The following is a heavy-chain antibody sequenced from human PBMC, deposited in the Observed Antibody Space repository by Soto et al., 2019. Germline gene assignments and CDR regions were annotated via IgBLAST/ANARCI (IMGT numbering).Heavy chain of an antibody. CDR2: IWYDGSDK. Sequence: QVQLAESGGGVVQPGRSLRLSCAASGFTFSTYGMHWVRQAPGKGLEWVAVIWYDGSDKYYAESAKGRFTISRDNSKNPLNLQMNSLRAEDTAVYYGAREIRRTYNWTTCGMDVWGQGTTVTVSS. CDR3: AREIRRTYNWTTCGMDV. D-gene: IGHD1-1*01. J-gene: IGHJ6*02. CDR1: GFTFSTYG. V-gene: IGHV3-33*01.